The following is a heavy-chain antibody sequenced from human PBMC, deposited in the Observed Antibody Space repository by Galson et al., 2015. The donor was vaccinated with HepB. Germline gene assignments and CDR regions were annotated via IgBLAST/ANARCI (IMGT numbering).Heavy chain of an antibody. V-gene: IGHV3-11*05. Sequence: SLRLSCAASGFSFSEYYMTWIRQAPGKGLEWVSYISSSSTYTNYADSVKGRFTISRDDAKKSLYLQMSRLRAEDTAVYYCARDGLATPRYYWGQGTLVTVSS. CDR2: ISSSSTYT. CDR3: ARDGLATPRYY. D-gene: IGHD4-23*01. J-gene: IGHJ4*02. CDR1: GFSFSEYY.